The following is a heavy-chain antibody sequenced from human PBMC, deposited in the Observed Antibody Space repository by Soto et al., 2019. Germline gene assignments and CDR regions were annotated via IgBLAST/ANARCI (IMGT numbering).Heavy chain of an antibody. CDR3: TRDGDGRMTTNPYYYYGMDV. J-gene: IGHJ6*02. D-gene: IGHD2-21*02. CDR1: GGSISGYY. Sequence: SETLSLTCTVSGGSISGYYWSWIRQPPGKGLEWIGNVYYSGGAKYNPSVKRRVSISVDTSKNQFSLNPSSVTAADTAVYYCTRDGDGRMTTNPYYYYGMDVWGPGITVTVSS. V-gene: IGHV4-59*01. CDR2: VYYSGGA.